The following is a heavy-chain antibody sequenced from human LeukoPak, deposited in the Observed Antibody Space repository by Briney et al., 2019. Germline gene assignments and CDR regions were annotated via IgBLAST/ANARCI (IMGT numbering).Heavy chain of an antibody. D-gene: IGHD3-22*01. J-gene: IGHJ3*02. V-gene: IGHV3-30-3*01. CDR1: GFTFSSYA. CDR2: ISYDGSNK. CDR3: ATYPAYYYDSSGYPDAFDI. Sequence: GGSLRLSCAASGFTFSSYAMHWVRQAPGKGLEWVAVISYDGSNKYYADSVKGRFTISRDNSKNTLYLQMNSLRAEDTAVYYCATYPAYYYDSSGYPDAFDIWGQGTMVTVSS.